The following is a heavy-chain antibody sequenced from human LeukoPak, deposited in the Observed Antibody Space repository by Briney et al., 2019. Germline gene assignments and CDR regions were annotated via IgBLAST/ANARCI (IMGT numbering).Heavy chain of an antibody. D-gene: IGHD6-19*01. V-gene: IGHV3-48*03. J-gene: IGHJ4*02. Sequence: GGSLRLSCAASGFTFSSYEVNWVRQAAGKGLEWVSYISSSGSTIYYADSLKGRFTISRDNAKNSLYLQMNSLRAEDTAVYYCASQYSSGWPPDYWGQGTLVTVSS. CDR1: GFTFSSYE. CDR2: ISSSGSTI. CDR3: ASQYSSGWPPDY.